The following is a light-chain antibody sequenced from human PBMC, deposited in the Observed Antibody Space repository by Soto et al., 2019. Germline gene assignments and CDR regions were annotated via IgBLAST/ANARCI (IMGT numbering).Light chain of an antibody. CDR1: SSDVGGYNY. CDR3: SSYTSSSTLV. CDR2: DVN. Sequence: QSVVRRPASVSGCPEQLITRSCTGPSSDVGGYNYVSWYRQHPGKAPKLMIYDVNNRPSGVSNRFSGSKSGNTASLTISGLQAEDEADYYCSSYTSSSTLVLGGGTTVTV. V-gene: IGLV2-14*03. J-gene: IGLJ2*01.